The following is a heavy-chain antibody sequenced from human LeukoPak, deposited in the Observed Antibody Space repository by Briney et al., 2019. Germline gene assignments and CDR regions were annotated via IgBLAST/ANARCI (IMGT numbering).Heavy chain of an antibody. CDR3: SKDRPRSSFDY. CDR2: ISSDGIHT. V-gene: IGHV3-21*01. CDR1: GFTFSNNT. J-gene: IGHJ4*02. Sequence: GGSLRLSCAASGFTFSNNTMNWVRQAPGKGLEWVSSISSDGIHTFYADPVKGRFTISRDNAKNSLYLQMNSLRDEDTAVYYCSKDRPRSSFDYWGQGIPVTVSS. D-gene: IGHD6-6*01.